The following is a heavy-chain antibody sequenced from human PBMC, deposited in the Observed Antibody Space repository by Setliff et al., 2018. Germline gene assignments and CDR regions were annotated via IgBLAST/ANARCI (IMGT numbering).Heavy chain of an antibody. CDR2: INPNSGGT. Sequence: ASVKVSCKTSAYSFTDYYIQWVRQAPGQGLEWMGWINPNSGGTKYSPKFQGRVAMTRDTSVTTAFLELSGLTYDDTAVYYCARLFQGYDYYKKFDSWGRGTLVTVSS. CDR1: AYSFTDYY. D-gene: IGHD3-10*01. V-gene: IGHV1-2*02. CDR3: ARLFQGYDYYKKFDS. J-gene: IGHJ4*02.